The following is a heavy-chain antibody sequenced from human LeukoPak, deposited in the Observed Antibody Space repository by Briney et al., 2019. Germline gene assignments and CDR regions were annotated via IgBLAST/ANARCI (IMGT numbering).Heavy chain of an antibody. CDR2: ISGSGGST. V-gene: IGHV3-23*01. J-gene: IGHJ4*02. Sequence: GGSLRLSCAASGFTFSNAWMSWVRQAPGKGLEWVSAISGSGGSTYYADSVKGRFTISRDNSRDTLYLQMNSLRAEDTAVYYCAKGYYDYVWGSYYFDYWGQGTLVTVSS. CDR1: GFTFSNAW. CDR3: AKGYYDYVWGSYYFDY. D-gene: IGHD3-16*01.